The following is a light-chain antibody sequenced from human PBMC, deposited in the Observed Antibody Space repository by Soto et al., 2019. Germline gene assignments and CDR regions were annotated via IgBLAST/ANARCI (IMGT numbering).Light chain of an antibody. CDR2: DAS. V-gene: IGKV3-11*01. CDR3: QQRSNWHPRMI. J-gene: IGKJ5*01. Sequence: EIVLTQSPATLSLSPGERATLSCRATQSVSSYLAWYQQKPGQAPRLLIYDASNRATGIPARFSGSRSGTDYPLTISSLEPEDFARYYCQQRSNWHPRMIFGQGTRLEIK. CDR1: QSVSSY.